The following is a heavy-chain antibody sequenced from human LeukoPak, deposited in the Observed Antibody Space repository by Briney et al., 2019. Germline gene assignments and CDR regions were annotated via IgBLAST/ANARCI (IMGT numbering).Heavy chain of an antibody. CDR1: GYTFTGYY. D-gene: IGHD3-10*01. J-gene: IGHJ4*02. CDR3: AREWHYYGSGTNTDY. V-gene: IGHV1-2*02. Sequence: VSVKVSCKASGYTFTGYYMHWVRQAPGQGLEWMGWINPNSGGTNYAQKFQGRVTMTRDTSISTAYMELSRLRSDDTAVYYCAREWHYYGSGTNTDYWGQGTLVTVSS. CDR2: INPNSGGT.